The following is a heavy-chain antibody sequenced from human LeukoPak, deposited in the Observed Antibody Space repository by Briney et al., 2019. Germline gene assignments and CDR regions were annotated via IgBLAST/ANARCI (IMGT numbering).Heavy chain of an antibody. V-gene: IGHV3-33*08. CDR1: GFTFSSFT. J-gene: IGHJ4*02. CDR2: IWYDGSNK. CDR3: ARDQTAMVNLPNL. D-gene: IGHD5-18*01. Sequence: SGGSLRLSCAASGFTFSSFTMSWVRQAPGKGLEWVAVIWYDGSNKYYADSVKGRFTISRDNSKNTLYLQMNSLRAEDTAVYYCARDQTAMVNLPNLWGQGTLVTVSS.